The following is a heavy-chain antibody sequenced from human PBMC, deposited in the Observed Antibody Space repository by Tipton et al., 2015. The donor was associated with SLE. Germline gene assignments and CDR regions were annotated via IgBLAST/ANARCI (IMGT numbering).Heavy chain of an antibody. J-gene: IGHJ6*02. CDR2: ISSSGSTI. Sequence: GSLRLSCAASGFTFSDYYMSWIRQAPGRGLEWVSYISSSGSTIYYADSVKGRFTISRDNAKNSLYLQMNSLRAEDTAVYYCAREGRAAHYYYYSGMVVWGQVSTVTVSS. CDR3: AREGRAAHYYYYSGMVV. CDR1: GFTFSDYY. D-gene: IGHD6-6*01. V-gene: IGHV3-11*01.